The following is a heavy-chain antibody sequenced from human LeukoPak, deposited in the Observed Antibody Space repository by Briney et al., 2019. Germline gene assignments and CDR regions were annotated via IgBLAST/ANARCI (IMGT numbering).Heavy chain of an antibody. Sequence: SETLSLTCTVSGGSISSYYWSWIRQPAGKGLEWIGYIYYSGSTNYNPSLKSRVTISVDTSKNQFSLRLSSVTAADTAVYYCARTRGAGYSYGFNYYYYMDVWGKGTTVTVSS. V-gene: IGHV4-59*12. J-gene: IGHJ6*03. D-gene: IGHD5-18*01. CDR2: IYYSGST. CDR3: ARTRGAGYSYGFNYYYYMDV. CDR1: GGSISSYY.